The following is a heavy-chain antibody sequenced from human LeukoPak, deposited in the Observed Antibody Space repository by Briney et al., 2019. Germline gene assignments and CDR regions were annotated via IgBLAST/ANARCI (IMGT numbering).Heavy chain of an antibody. J-gene: IGHJ6*02. Sequence: KAGGSLRLSCAASGFTFSSYSMNWVRQAPGKGLEWVSSISSSSSYIYYADSVKGRFTISRDNSKNTLYLQMNSLRAEDTAVYYCAKGFGGSYSADYYYGMDVWGQGTTVTVSS. CDR2: ISSSSSYI. CDR1: GFTFSSYS. D-gene: IGHD1-26*01. CDR3: AKGFGGSYSADYYYGMDV. V-gene: IGHV3-21*04.